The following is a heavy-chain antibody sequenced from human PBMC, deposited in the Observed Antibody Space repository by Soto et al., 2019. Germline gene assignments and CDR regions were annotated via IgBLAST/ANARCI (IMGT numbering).Heavy chain of an antibody. CDR2: IRSKAYGGTT. CDR3: TRNQGHRTVAAPDY. J-gene: IGHJ4*02. CDR1: GFTFGDYA. D-gene: IGHD2-15*01. V-gene: IGHV3-49*03. Sequence: SLRLSCTASGFTFGDYAMRWFRQAPGKGLEWVGFIRSKAYGGTTEYAASVKGRFTISRDDSKSIAYLQMNSLKTEDTAVYYCTRNQGHRTVAAPDYLGQGTLVTVSS.